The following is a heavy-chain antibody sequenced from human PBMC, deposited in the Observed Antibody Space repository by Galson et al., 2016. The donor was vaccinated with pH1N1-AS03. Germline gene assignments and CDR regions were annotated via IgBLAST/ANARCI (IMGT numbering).Heavy chain of an antibody. CDR3: TTDAPMSGGALDS. Sequence: SLRLSCAASGRIFSNLWMMWVRQSPGKGPEWVGRIKSTVHGETTDYAAPVKGRFTISRDDSKNTVYLQMNSLKTEDTALYYCTTDAPMSGGALDSWGQGTPVTVSS. CDR2: IKSTVHGETT. D-gene: IGHD3-16*01. V-gene: IGHV3-15*01. J-gene: IGHJ4*02. CDR1: GRIFSNLW.